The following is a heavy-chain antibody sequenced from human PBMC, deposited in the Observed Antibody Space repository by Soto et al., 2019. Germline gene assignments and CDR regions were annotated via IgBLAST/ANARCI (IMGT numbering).Heavy chain of an antibody. J-gene: IGHJ6*02. CDR1: VYRFSSYW. CDR2: IYPLDSDT. D-gene: IGHD6-19*01. Sequence: GESLRISCKGSVYRFSSYWIAWVRQTPGKGLEWMGIIYPLDSDTRYSPSFQGQVTISADKSISIAYLQWSSLKASDTATYYCARQGFSSAWSAQYGMDIWGQGTTVTVSS. V-gene: IGHV5-51*01. CDR3: ARQGFSSAWSAQYGMDI.